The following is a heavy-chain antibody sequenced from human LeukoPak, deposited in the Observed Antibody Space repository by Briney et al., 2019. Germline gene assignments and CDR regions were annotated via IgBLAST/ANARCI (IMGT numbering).Heavy chain of an antibody. CDR3: ARDEDTSALSEY. V-gene: IGHV3-23*01. CDR1: GFTFSSYA. CDR2: ISNNGGRT. J-gene: IGHJ4*02. Sequence: GSLRLSCAASGFTFSSYAMSWVRQAPGKGLEWVSAISNNGGRTDYADSVKGRFTISRDNSKSTLYLHMDSLRAEDTAVYYCARDEDTSALSEYWGQGTLVTVSS. D-gene: IGHD2/OR15-2a*01.